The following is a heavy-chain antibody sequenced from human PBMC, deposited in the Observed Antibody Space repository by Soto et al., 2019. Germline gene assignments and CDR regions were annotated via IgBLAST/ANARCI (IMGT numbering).Heavy chain of an antibody. J-gene: IGHJ4*02. D-gene: IGHD3-16*01. CDR2: INAGNGNT. CDR3: ARGLNVYYSDY. V-gene: IGHV1-3*01. CDR1: GYTFTSYA. Sequence: QVQLVQSGAEVKKPGASVKVSCKASGYTFTSYAMHWVRQAPGQRIEWMGWINAGNGNTKYSQKSQGRVTITRDTSASTAYMELSSLRSEDTAVYYCARGLNVYYSDYWGQGTLVTVSS.